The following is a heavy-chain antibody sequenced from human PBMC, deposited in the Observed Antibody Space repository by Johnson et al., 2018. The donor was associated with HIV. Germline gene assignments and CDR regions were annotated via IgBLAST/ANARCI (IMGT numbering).Heavy chain of an antibody. CDR1: GFTFSSYA. Sequence: QVQLVESGGGLVQPGGSLRLSCAASGFTFSSYAMHWVRQAPGKGLEWVAIISYDVNNRYYADSVKGRFTISRDNSKNTLYLQMGSLRAEDMAVYYCARDTKSGSYLEGTGAFDIWGQGTMVTVSS. J-gene: IGHJ3*02. CDR2: ISYDVNNR. CDR3: ARDTKSGSYLEGTGAFDI. D-gene: IGHD3-10*01. V-gene: IGHV3-30*14.